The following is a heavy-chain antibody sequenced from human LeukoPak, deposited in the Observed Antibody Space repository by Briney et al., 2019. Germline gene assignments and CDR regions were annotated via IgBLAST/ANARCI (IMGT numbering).Heavy chain of an antibody. CDR2: ISYDGSNK. D-gene: IGHD3-22*01. J-gene: IGHJ4*02. CDR3: ARYGSGYYSHFDY. CDR1: GFTFSSYG. Sequence: GGSLRLSCAASGFTFSSYGMHWVRQAPGKGLEWVAVISYDGSNKYYADSVKGRFTISRDNSKNTLYPQMNSLRAEDTAVYYCARYGSGYYSHFDYWGQGTLVTVSS. V-gene: IGHV3-30*03.